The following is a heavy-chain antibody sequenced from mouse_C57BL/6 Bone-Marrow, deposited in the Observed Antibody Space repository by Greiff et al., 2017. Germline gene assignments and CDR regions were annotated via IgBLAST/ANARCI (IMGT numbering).Heavy chain of an antibody. CDR1: GYTFTSYW. V-gene: IGHV1-64*01. Sequence: VQLLQPGAELVKPGASVKLSCKASGYTFTSYWMPWVKQRPGQGLEWIGMIHPNSGSTNYNEKFKSKATLTVDKSSSTAYMQSSSLTSEDSAVYYCAHGYYIDYWGQGATLTVSS. CDR2: IHPNSGST. CDR3: AHGYYIDY. J-gene: IGHJ2*01. D-gene: IGHD2-2*01.